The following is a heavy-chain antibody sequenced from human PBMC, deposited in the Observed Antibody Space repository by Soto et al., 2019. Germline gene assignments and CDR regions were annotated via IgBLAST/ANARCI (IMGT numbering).Heavy chain of an antibody. Sequence: QVQLQESGPGLVKPSQTLSLTCTVSGGFISSGDYYWNWIRQLPVKGLEWIGYIEHSGSYFYNPSLKGRVALALDTSKNQFSLKLNSVTAADTAVYYCAREVVPATVDFYYYYIDFWGKGTTVTVSS. CDR2: IEHSGSY. V-gene: IGHV4-31*03. CDR3: AREVVPATVDFYYYYIDF. J-gene: IGHJ6*03. D-gene: IGHD2-2*01. CDR1: GGFISSGDYY.